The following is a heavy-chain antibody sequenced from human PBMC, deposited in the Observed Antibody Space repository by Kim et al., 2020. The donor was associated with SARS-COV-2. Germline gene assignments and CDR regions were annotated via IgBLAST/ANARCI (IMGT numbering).Heavy chain of an antibody. D-gene: IGHD3-9*01. J-gene: IGHJ4*02. CDR2: ISYDGSNK. CDR1: GFTFSSYA. Sequence: GGSLRLSCAASGFTFSSYAMHWVRQAPGKGLEWVAVISYDGSNKYYADSVKGRFTISRDNSKNTLYLQMNSLRAEDTAVYYCARDRSYDILTGYQGIVDYWGQGTLVTVSS. CDR3: ARDRSYDILTGYQGIVDY. V-gene: IGHV3-30*04.